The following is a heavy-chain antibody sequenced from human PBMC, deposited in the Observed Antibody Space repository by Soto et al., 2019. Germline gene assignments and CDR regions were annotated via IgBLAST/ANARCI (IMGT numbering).Heavy chain of an antibody. CDR1: GFTFTDFY. CDR3: AGWGGHDYNY. V-gene: IGHV3-7*03. J-gene: IGHJ4*02. Sequence: EVQLVQSGGGLVQPGGSLRLSCVGSGFTFTDFYMNWVRQAPGKGLEWVANIRPDGTETNYVESVRGRFTTSRDNAKNSLFLQMNLLRADDTALYYSAGWGGHDYNYWGQGILVTVSS. CDR2: IRPDGTET. D-gene: IGHD4-4*01.